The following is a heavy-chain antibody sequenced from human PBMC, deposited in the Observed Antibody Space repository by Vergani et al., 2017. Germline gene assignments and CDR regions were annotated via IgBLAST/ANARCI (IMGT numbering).Heavy chain of an antibody. J-gene: IGHJ5*02. Sequence: QVQLQESGPGLVKPSETLSLTCTVSGGSISSYYWSWIRQPPGKGLEWIGYIYYSGSTNYNPSLKSRVTISVDTSKNQFALKLSSVTAADTAVYYCARDVKQPWFDPWGQGTLVTVSS. CDR1: GGSISSYY. CDR3: ARDVKQPWFDP. D-gene: IGHD6-13*01. V-gene: IGHV4-59*01. CDR2: IYYSGST.